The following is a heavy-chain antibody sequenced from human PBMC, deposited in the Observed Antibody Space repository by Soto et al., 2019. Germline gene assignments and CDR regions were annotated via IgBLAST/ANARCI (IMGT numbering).Heavy chain of an antibody. CDR1: GGSMSTSAYY. V-gene: IGHV4-31*02. D-gene: IGHD5-18*01. CDR2: IYYSGST. Sequence: SETLSLTXTFSGGSMSTSAYYWSWIRQHPGKGLEWIGYIYYSGSTFYNPSLMSRVTISVDTSKQQFSLKMTSVTAADTAIYYCARHVSAVGRRGYFDFWGLGTLVTVS. CDR3: ARHVSAVGRRGYFDF. J-gene: IGHJ4*02.